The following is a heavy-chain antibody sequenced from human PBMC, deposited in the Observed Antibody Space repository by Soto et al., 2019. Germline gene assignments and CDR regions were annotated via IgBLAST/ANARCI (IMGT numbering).Heavy chain of an antibody. Sequence: QEQLVESGGGAVQPGTSLRLSCAASGFGFSNFGMHWVRQAPGKGLEWVAVIWYDGSDQKYAGSVKGRFTISRDNSKDTLYLQMNSLRVEDTAVYYCARGGRDHDFWSSYYSQINYWGPGTLVTVSS. D-gene: IGHD3-3*01. CDR2: IWYDGSDQ. CDR3: ARGGRDHDFWSSYYSQINY. V-gene: IGHV3-33*01. J-gene: IGHJ4*02. CDR1: GFGFSNFG.